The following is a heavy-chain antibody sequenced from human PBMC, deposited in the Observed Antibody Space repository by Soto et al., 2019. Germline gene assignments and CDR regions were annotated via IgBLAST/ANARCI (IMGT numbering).Heavy chain of an antibody. J-gene: IGHJ6*02. CDR1: GYTFTGYY. Sequence: GASVKVSCKASGYTFTGYYMRWVRQAPGQGLEWMGWINPNSGGTNYAQKFQGWVTMTRDTSISTAYMELSRLRSDDTAVYYCARDRITMVRGDYYGMDVWRQGTTVTVSS. V-gene: IGHV1-2*04. CDR2: INPNSGGT. D-gene: IGHD3-10*01. CDR3: ARDRITMVRGDYYGMDV.